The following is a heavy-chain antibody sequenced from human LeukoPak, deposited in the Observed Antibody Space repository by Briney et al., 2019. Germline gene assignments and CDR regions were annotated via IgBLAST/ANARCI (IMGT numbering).Heavy chain of an antibody. J-gene: IGHJ4*02. D-gene: IGHD5/OR15-5a*01. V-gene: IGHV4-59*01. Sequence: SETLSLACTVSGGSLSSYYWSWIRQPPGKGLEWIGYIYYSGSTNYNPSLKSRVTISVDTSKNQFSLKLSSVTAADTAVYYCAGLYENCAIGYWGQGTLVTVSS. CDR2: IYYSGST. CDR3: AGLYENCAIGY. CDR1: GGSLSSYY.